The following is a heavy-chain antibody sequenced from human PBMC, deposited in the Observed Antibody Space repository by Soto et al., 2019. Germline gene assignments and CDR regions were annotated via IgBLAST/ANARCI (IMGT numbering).Heavy chain of an antibody. CDR3: ARGDYGSGNYYTGPSAFDI. CDR1: GGTLSDHG. V-gene: IGHV1-69*06. J-gene: IGHJ3*02. CDR2: TIPVFNTA. D-gene: IGHD3-10*01. Sequence: QVQLEQSGAEVKKPGSSVKISCKASGGTLSDHGVSWLRQAPGQGLEWVGGTIPVFNTAKYAPKFQGRVTIAADKSTNIAYMELGSLRSDDTAFYYCARGDYGSGNYYTGPSAFDICGQGTLVIVSS.